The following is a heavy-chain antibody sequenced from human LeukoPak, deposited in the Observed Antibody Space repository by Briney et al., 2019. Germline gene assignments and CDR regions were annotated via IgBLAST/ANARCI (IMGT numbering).Heavy chain of an antibody. CDR1: GFTFSSYG. V-gene: IGHV3-30*18. D-gene: IGHD6-19*01. Sequence: PGGSLRLSCAASGFTFSSYGMHWVRQAPGKGLEWVAVISYDGSNKYYADSVKGRFTISRDNSKNTLYLQMNSLRAEDTAVYYCAEDRRISGWYFGVFDYWGQGTLVTVSS. J-gene: IGHJ4*02. CDR3: AEDRRISGWYFGVFDY. CDR2: ISYDGSNK.